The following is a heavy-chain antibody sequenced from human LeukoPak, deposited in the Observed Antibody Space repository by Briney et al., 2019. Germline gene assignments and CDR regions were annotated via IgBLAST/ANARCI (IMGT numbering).Heavy chain of an antibody. CDR1: GFTFSNAW. CDR3: AKQGYGDYAYDY. D-gene: IGHD4-17*01. Sequence: GGSLRLSCAASGFTFSNAWMSWVRQAPGQGLEWVAVISYDGSNKDYADSVKGRFTISKDSSKNTLYLQMNSLRSEDTAVYYCAKQGYGDYAYDYWGQGTLVTVSS. CDR2: ISYDGSNK. J-gene: IGHJ4*02. V-gene: IGHV3-30*18.